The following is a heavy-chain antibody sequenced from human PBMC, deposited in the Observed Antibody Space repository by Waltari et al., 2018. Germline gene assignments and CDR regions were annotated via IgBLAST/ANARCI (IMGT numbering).Heavy chain of an antibody. Sequence: QVQLQESGPGLVRPSQTLSLTCTVSGASLSSGDYYWRWIRQPPGKGLEWIGHIYYSGTTYYDPSLKSRLAISVDTSKNQFSLNLSSVTAADTAVYFCARVGLAVAGYDAFDIWGQGTMVTVSS. V-gene: IGHV4-30-4*08. CDR2: IYYSGTT. CDR1: GASLSSGDYY. J-gene: IGHJ3*02. D-gene: IGHD6-13*01. CDR3: ARVGLAVAGYDAFDI.